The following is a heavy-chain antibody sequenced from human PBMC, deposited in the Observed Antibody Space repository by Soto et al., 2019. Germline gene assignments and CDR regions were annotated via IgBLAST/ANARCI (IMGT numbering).Heavy chain of an antibody. CDR1: GGIFSSYT. Sequence: GASVKVSCKASGGIFSSYTINWVRQAPGQGPEWMGRIIPILGVANCAQMFQGRVTIIADKSTSTAYMELSSLRSEDTAVYYCASSEAVAGTRAKEPDYWAQGTLVTVSS. CDR2: IIPILGVA. CDR3: ASSEAVAGTRAKEPDY. V-gene: IGHV1-69*02. D-gene: IGHD6-19*01. J-gene: IGHJ4*02.